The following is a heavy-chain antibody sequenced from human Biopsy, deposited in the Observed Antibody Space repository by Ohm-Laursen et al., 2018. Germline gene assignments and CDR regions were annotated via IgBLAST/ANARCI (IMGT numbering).Heavy chain of an antibody. CDR3: ARDYDTSGYYYVS. D-gene: IGHD3-22*01. Sequence: TLSLTCTVSGGSISNNNYYWGWIRQPPGKGLEWIGSIFYRGSPHYKPSLKSRVNISVATSKNQFSLKLNSVTAADTAVYYCARDYDTSGYYYVSWGQGTLVTVSS. J-gene: IGHJ5*02. CDR1: GGSISNNNYY. V-gene: IGHV4-39*01. CDR2: IFYRGSP.